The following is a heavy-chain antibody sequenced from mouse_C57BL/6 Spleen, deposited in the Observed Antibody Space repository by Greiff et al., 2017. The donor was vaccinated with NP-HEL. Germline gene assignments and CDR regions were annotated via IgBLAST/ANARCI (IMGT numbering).Heavy chain of an antibody. V-gene: IGHV1-42*01. CDR1: GYSFTGYY. CDR3: ARKVDYGNYVNYAMDY. D-gene: IGHD2-1*01. CDR2: INPSTGGT. Sequence: DVQLQESGPELVKPGASVKISCKASGYSFTGYYMNWVKQSPEKSLEWIGEINPSTGGTTYNQKFKAKATLTVDKSSSTAYMQLKRLTSEDSAVYYCARKVDYGNYVNYAMDYWGQGTSVTVSS. J-gene: IGHJ4*01.